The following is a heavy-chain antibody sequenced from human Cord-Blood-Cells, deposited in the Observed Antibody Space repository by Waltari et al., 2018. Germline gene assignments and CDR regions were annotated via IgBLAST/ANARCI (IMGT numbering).Heavy chain of an antibody. Sequence: QLQLQESGSGLVKPSQTLSLTCAVSGGSISSGGYSWSWIRQPPGKGLEWIGYIYHSGSTYYHPSLKSRVTIAVDRSKNQCSLKLSSVTAADTAVYYCARSIYDYNYYNCMDVCGQGTTVTVSS. CDR3: ARSIYDYNYYNCMDV. CDR1: GGSISSGGYS. CDR2: IYHSGST. J-gene: IGHJ6*02. V-gene: IGHV4-30-2*01. D-gene: IGHD5-12*01.